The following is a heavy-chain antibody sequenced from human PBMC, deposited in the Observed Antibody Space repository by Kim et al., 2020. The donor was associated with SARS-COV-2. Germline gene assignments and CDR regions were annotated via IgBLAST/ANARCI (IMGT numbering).Heavy chain of an antibody. CDR3: ARGSNGILGHDY. Sequence: SETLSLTCAVYGGSFSGYYWSWIRQPPGKGLEWIGEINHSGSTNYNPSLKSRVTISVDTSKNQFSLKLSSVTAADTAVYYCARGSNGILGHDYWGQGTLVTVSS. D-gene: IGHD3-16*01. V-gene: IGHV4-34*01. CDR1: GGSFSGYY. J-gene: IGHJ4*02. CDR2: INHSGST.